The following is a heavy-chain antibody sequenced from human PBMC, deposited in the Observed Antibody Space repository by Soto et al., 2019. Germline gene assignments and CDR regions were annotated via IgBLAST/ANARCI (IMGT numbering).Heavy chain of an antibody. D-gene: IGHD6-13*01. J-gene: IGHJ4*02. CDR3: ARVSSSWGLVNYFDY. Sequence: QVQLQESGPGLVKPSETLSLTCTVSGGSVSSGSYYWSWIRQPPGKGLECIGYIYYSGSTNYNPSRESRVTISVDTSKNQFSLKLSSVTAADTAVYYCARVSSSWGLVNYFDYWGQGTLVTVSS. V-gene: IGHV4-61*01. CDR1: GGSVSSGSYY. CDR2: IYYSGST.